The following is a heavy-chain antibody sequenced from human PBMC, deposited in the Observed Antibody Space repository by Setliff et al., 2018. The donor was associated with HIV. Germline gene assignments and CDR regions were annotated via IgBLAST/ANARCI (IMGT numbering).Heavy chain of an antibody. CDR1: GFTFDDYT. D-gene: IGHD3-3*01. Sequence: GGSLRLSCGASGFTFDDYTMHWVRQVPGKGLEWLSLISWAGSSTFYADSVKGRFTISRDNSKNTLFLQMDSLRAEDTALYYCAKQRYYDGNDGFDVWGQGTMVTVSS. CDR2: ISWAGSST. CDR3: AKQRYYDGNDGFDV. V-gene: IGHV3-43*01. J-gene: IGHJ3*01.